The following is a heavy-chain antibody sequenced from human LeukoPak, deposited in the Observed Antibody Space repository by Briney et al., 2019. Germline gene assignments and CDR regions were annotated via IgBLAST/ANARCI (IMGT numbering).Heavy chain of an antibody. CDR2: ISGSGSRT. J-gene: IGHJ4*02. D-gene: IGHD1-1*01. V-gene: IGHV3-23*01. Sequence: GGSLRLSCETSGFTFSHYAMSWVRQTPGKGLEWVSAISGSGSRTYYADSVKARFTVSRDNSKNILYLQMHSLTVEDTAIYFCAKDYNAFDFWGQGTLVTVSS. CDR3: AKDYNAFDF. CDR1: GFTFSHYA.